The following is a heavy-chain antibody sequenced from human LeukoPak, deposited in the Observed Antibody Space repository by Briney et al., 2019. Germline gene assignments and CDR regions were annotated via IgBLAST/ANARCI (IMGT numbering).Heavy chain of an antibody. CDR1: GYTLTELS. J-gene: IGHJ4*02. D-gene: IGHD6-13*01. CDR3: ARAGYSSSWYYFDY. Sequence: GASVKVSCKVSGYTLTELSMHWVRQAPGQGLEWMGIINPSGDSASYAQKFQGRVTMTRDTSTSTVYMELSSLRSEDTAVYYCARAGYSSSWYYFDYWGQGTLVTVSS. CDR2: INPSGDSA. V-gene: IGHV1-46*01.